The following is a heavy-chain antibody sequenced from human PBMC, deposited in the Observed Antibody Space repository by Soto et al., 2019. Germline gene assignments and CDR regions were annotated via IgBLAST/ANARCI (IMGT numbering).Heavy chain of an antibody. CDR2: MYNTGST. V-gene: IGHV4-59*01. Sequence: PSETLSLTCTVSGGSISGYYWSWIRQPPGKGLAWIGYMYNTGSTVYNPSFKSRVTISVDTSKNQFSLKLNSVTAADTAVYYCARDLWGYCGTDCYPLDVWGQGTTVTVSS. CDR3: ARDLWGYCGTDCYPLDV. CDR1: GGSISGYY. D-gene: IGHD2-21*02. J-gene: IGHJ6*02.